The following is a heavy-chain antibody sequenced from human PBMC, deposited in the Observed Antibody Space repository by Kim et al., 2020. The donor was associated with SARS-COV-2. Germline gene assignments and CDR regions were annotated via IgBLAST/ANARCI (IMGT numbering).Heavy chain of an antibody. J-gene: IGHJ4*02. Sequence: ADSVKGRFTISRDKSKNTLYLQMSSLRTEDTAVYFCAKGAMSRGADRDYWGQGTLVTVSS. CDR3: AKGAMSRGADRDY. V-gene: IGHV3-30*02. D-gene: IGHD3-10*01.